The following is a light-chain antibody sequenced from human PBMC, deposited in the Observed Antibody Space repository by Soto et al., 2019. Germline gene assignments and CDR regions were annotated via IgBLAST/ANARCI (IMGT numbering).Light chain of an antibody. V-gene: IGLV2-11*01. CDR1: SSDLGAYNY. J-gene: IGLJ3*02. CDR2: DVI. CDR3: CSFAGTYLV. Sequence: QSVLTQPRSVSESPGQSVTISCTGTSSDLGAYNYVSWYQQHPGKVPKLIIYDVIKRPSGVPDRFSGSKSGNTASLTISGLQAEDEADYYCCSFAGTYLVFGGGTKVTVL.